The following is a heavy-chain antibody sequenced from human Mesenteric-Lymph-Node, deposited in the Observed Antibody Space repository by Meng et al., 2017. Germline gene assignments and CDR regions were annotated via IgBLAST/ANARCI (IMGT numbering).Heavy chain of an antibody. Sequence: VQQQEWVAGLVKPWETLYRTCAVYGGSFSGYYWSWIRQPPGKGLEWIGEINHSGSTNYNPSLKRRVTISVDTSKNQFSLKLSSVTAADTAVYYCARGRGVLVDSSPRRFDYWGQGTLVTVSS. V-gene: IGHV4-34*01. CDR3: ARGRGVLVDSSPRRFDY. D-gene: IGHD3-22*01. CDR1: GGSFSGYY. CDR2: INHSGST. J-gene: IGHJ4*02.